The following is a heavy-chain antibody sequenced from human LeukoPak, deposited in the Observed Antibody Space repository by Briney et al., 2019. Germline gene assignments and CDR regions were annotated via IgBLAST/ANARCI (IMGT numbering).Heavy chain of an antibody. Sequence: PGGSLRLSCAASGFTFSSYSMNWVRQAPGKGLEWVSSISSSSSYIYYADSVKGRFTISRDNAKNSLYLQMNSLRAEDTAVYYCAREVGYSSGWYLLYYYYYYMDVWGKGTTVTVSS. D-gene: IGHD6-19*01. J-gene: IGHJ6*03. CDR2: ISSSSSYI. CDR3: AREVGYSSGWYLLYYYYYYMDV. CDR1: GFTFSSYS. V-gene: IGHV3-21*01.